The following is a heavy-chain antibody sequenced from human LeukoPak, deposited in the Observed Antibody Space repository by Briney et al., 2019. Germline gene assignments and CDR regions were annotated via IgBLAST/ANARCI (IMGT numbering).Heavy chain of an antibody. D-gene: IGHD3-22*01. CDR3: ARDYDSSGYYWSVLDY. V-gene: IGHV4-31*03. CDR2: IYYSGST. J-gene: IGHJ4*02. CDR1: GGSISSGGYY. Sequence: PSETLSLTCTVSGGSISSGGYYWSWIRQHPGKGLEWIGYIYYSGSTYYNPSLKSRVTLSVDTSKNQFSLKLSSVTAADTAVYYCARDYDSSGYYWSVLDYWGQGTLVTVSS.